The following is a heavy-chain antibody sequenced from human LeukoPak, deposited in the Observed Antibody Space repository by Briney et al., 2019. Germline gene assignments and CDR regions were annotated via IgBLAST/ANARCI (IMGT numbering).Heavy chain of an antibody. Sequence: SQTLSLTCAISGDSVSSNSAAWNWIRQSPSRGLEWLGRTYYRSKWYNDYAVSVKSRITINPDTSKNQFSLQLNSVTPEDTAVYYCARDSPLTAVTTFPYWYFDLWGRGTLVTVSS. CDR1: GDSVSSNSAA. D-gene: IGHD4-17*01. CDR3: ARDSPLTAVTTFPYWYFDL. V-gene: IGHV6-1*01. CDR2: TYYRSKWYN. J-gene: IGHJ2*01.